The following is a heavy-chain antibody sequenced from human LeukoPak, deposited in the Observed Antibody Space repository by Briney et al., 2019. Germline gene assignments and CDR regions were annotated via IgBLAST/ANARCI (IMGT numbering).Heavy chain of an antibody. CDR1: GYTFTDYY. J-gene: IGHJ6*03. CDR2: VDPEDGET. CDR3: ARDPRHYCSSTSCYGYYYYMDV. V-gene: IGHV1-69-2*01. Sequence: ASVKVSCKVSGYTFTDYYMHWVQQAPGKGLEWMGLVDPEDGETIYAEKLQGRVTMTTDTSTSTAYMELRSLRSDDTAVYYCARDPRHYCSSTSCYGYYYYMDVWGKGTTVTVSS. D-gene: IGHD2-2*01.